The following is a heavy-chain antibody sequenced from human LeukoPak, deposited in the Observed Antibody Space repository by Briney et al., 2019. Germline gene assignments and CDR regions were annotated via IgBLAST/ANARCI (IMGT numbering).Heavy chain of an antibody. J-gene: IGHJ4*02. V-gene: IGHV1-18*01. CDR1: GYTFTSYV. CDR3: AREGGELRGYSSEGGDY. CDR2: ISACNGNT. D-gene: IGHD5-18*01. Sequence: ASVKVSCKASGYTFTSYVISWVRQAPGQGLEWMGWISACNGNTNYAQTLQGRVTMTTDTSASTAYRGVRSMRTNDTSVYYCAREGGELRGYSSEGGDYWGQGTLFTVSS.